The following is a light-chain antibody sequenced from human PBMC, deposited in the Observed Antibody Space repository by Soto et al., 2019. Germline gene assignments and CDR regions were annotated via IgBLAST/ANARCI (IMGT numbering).Light chain of an antibody. CDR2: DAS. CDR3: QQYSDYPLT. V-gene: IGKV1-5*01. J-gene: IGKJ4*01. CDR1: QSVSGS. Sequence: DIQMTQSPSTLSASVGDRVTIACRASQSVSGSLAWYQRKPGKAPKLLIYDASNLETGVPSRFSGSGSGTEFTLTINSLQPDDFASYYCQQYSDYPLTFGGGTKVDIK.